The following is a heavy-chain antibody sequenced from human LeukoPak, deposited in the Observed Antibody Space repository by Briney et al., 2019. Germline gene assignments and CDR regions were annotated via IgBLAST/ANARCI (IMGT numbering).Heavy chain of an antibody. CDR2: MNPTSGGT. CDR1: GYTFTGYY. D-gene: IGHD5-18*01. J-gene: IGHJ5*02. CDR3: AREGYHRPAWFDP. Sequence: GASVKVPCKASGYTFTGYYIHWVRQAPGQGLEWMGWMNPTSGGTNYAEKFQGRVTMTRDTSIITAYMELSSLRSGDTAVYYCAREGYHRPAWFDPWGQGTLVTVSS. V-gene: IGHV1-2*02.